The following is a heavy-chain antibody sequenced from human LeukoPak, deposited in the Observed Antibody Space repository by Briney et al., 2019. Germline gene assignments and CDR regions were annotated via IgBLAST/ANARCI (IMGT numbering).Heavy chain of an antibody. CDR2: ISGSGTGT. Sequence: GGSLRLSCAASGFTFSSSVMSWVRQAPGKGLYWVSAISGSGTGTYYADSAKGRFTISRDNSKHTLYLQMNSLRAEDTAVYYCAKGGGTGTRFDYWGQGTLVTVSS. J-gene: IGHJ4*02. CDR1: GFTFSSSV. CDR3: AKGGGTGTRFDY. D-gene: IGHD1-7*01. V-gene: IGHV3-23*01.